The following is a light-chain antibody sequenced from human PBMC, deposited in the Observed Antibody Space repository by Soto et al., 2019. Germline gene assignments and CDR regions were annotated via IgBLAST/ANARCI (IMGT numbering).Light chain of an antibody. CDR1: TSDIGNNY. V-gene: IGLV1-51*01. J-gene: IGLJ2*01. CDR2: DND. Sequence: QSVLTQPPSVSVAPGQKVTISCSGSTSDIGNNYVSWYQQLPGTAPKLLIYDNDNRPSGIPDRFSGSKSGTSATLGITGLQTGDEADYYCGTWDSSLSVVVFGGGTKLTVL. CDR3: GTWDSSLSVVV.